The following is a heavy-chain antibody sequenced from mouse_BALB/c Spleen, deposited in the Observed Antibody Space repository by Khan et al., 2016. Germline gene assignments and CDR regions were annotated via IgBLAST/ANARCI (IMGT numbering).Heavy chain of an antibody. V-gene: IGHV2-6*02. CDR3: ARRDDGGGAMDY. CDR2: IWSDGST. CDR1: GFSLTSYG. Sequence: QVTLKESGPGLVAPSQSLSITCTVSGFSLTSYGVHWVRQPPGKGLEWLVVIWSDGSTTYNSAPQSRLSISKDNSKSQVFLKMNSRQTDDTAMYYCARRDDGGGAMDYWGQGTSVTGSS. J-gene: IGHJ4*01. D-gene: IGHD2-3*01.